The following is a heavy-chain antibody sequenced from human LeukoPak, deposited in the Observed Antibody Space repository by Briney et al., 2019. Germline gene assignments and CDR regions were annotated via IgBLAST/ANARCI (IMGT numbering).Heavy chain of an antibody. CDR3: ARLKGLPDPNWFDP. Sequence: GESLKISCKGSGYSFTSYWIGWVRQMPGKGLEWMGIIYPGDSNTRYSPSFRGQVTISADNSISTAYLQWSSLKASDTAMYYCARLKGLPDPNWFDPWGQGTLVTVSS. V-gene: IGHV5-51*01. CDR1: GYSFTSYW. D-gene: IGHD5-12*01. CDR2: IYPGDSNT. J-gene: IGHJ5*02.